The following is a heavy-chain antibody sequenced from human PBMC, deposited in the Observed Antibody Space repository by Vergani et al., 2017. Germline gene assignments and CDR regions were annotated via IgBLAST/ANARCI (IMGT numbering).Heavy chain of an antibody. Sequence: QVQLVESGGGVVQPGRSLRLSCAASGFTFSSYGMHWVRQAPGKGLEWVAVISYDGSNKYYADSVKGRFTISRDNSKNTLYLQMNSLRAEDTAVYYCARDSYDERKREPYYYGSGSGDFDYWGQGTLVTVSS. V-gene: IGHV3-33*05. J-gene: IGHJ4*02. CDR1: GFTFSSYG. CDR2: ISYDGSNK. D-gene: IGHD3-10*01. CDR3: ARDSYDERKREPYYYGSGSGDFDY.